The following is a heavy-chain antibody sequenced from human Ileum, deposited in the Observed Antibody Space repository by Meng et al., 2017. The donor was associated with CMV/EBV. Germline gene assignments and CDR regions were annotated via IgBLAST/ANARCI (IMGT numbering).Heavy chain of an antibody. D-gene: IGHD6-19*01. J-gene: IGHJ4*02. CDR1: GFTVSECG. V-gene: IGHV3-30*18. Sequence: AFGFTVSECGMRWVRQVPGEGLKGVGVFTYDGKDIYFGDSVRGRFTISRDMSRNTIYLQMNTLRAEDTAVYYCAKEASSGGYRTIDYWGQGTLVTVSS. CDR2: FTYDGKDI. CDR3: AKEASSGGYRTIDY.